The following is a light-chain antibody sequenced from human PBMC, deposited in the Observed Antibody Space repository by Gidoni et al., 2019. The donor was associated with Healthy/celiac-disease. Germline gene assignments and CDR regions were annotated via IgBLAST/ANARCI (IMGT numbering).Light chain of an antibody. V-gene: IGKV3-15*01. J-gene: IGKJ1*01. CDR1: QSVASN. CDR2: GAS. CDR3: QQYHDWPQT. Sequence: EIVMTQSPATLSVSPGERATLSCRTRQSVASNLAWYQQKPGQAPRLLLYGASTRATDIPARFSGTGSGTEFTLTISSLQSEDFAVYYCQQYHDWPQTFGQGTKVEIK.